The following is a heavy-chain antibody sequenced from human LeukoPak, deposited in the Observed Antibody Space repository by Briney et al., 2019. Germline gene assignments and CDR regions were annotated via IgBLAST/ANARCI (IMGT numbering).Heavy chain of an antibody. D-gene: IGHD6-19*01. CDR3: AKAWRTSIAVPEATAFDI. J-gene: IGHJ3*02. V-gene: IGHV3-23*01. CDR1: GFTFSSYA. CDR2: IGGIGSRA. Sequence: GGSLRLSCAGSGFTFSSYAMNWVRQAPGKGLEWVSAIGGIGSRAYYADSLKGRFTISRDNSKKTLYLQMNSLSAEDTAVYYCAKAWRTSIAVPEATAFDIWGQGTMVTVSS.